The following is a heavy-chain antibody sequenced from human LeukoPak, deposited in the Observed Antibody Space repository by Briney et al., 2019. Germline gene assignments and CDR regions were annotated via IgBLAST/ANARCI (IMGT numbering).Heavy chain of an antibody. V-gene: IGHV1-2*02. CDR2: INPNSGGT. CDR1: GYSFTGYY. Sequence: ASVKVSCKASGYSFTGYYMHWVRQAPGQGLEWMGWINPNSGGTKYAQKFKGRVTMTRDTSISTAYMELSRLKASDTAMYYCARGAGVQNAFDIWGQGTMVTVSS. D-gene: IGHD3-10*01. CDR3: ARGAGVQNAFDI. J-gene: IGHJ3*02.